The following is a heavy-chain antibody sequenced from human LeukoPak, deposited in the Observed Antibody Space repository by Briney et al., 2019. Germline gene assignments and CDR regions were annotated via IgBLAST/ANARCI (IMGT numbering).Heavy chain of an antibody. D-gene: IGHD2-2*01. CDR1: GGTFSSYA. V-gene: IGHV1-69*01. CDR3: ARADIVVVPAAHIGGADY. Sequence: SVKVSCKASGGTFSSYAISWVRQAPGQGLEWMGGIIPIFGTANYAQKFQGRVTITADESTSTAYMELSSLRSEDTAVSYCARADIVVVPAAHIGGADYWGQGTLVTVSS. J-gene: IGHJ4*02. CDR2: IIPIFGTA.